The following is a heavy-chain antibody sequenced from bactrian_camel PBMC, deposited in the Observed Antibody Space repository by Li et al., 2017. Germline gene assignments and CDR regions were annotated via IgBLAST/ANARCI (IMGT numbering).Heavy chain of an antibody. D-gene: IGHD2*01. CDR3: AARGPYCYTKLSVRDFTY. V-gene: IGHV3S6*01. CDR2: RYSEDRISFT. Sequence: HVQLVESGGGSVQAGGSLRLSCRASGYTASTYCMAWFRQAPGKEREGVGARYSEDRISFTRYGDSVKGRFTISQDNAKNTVYLQMNSLKPEDTAMYYCAARGPYCYTKLSVRDFTYWGQGTQVTVS. J-gene: IGHJ6*01. CDR1: GYTASTYC.